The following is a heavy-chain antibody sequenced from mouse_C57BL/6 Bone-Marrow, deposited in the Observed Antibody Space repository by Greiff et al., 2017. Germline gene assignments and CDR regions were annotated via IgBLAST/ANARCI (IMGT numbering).Heavy chain of an antibody. Sequence: EVKLVEPGGDLVKPGGSLKLSCAASGFTFSSYGMSWVRQTPDKSLEWVATISSCGSYTYYPDSVKGRFTISRDNAKNTLYLQMSSLKSEDTSMYYCARRGCKDFDYWGQGTTLTVSS. CDR1: GFTFSSYG. J-gene: IGHJ2*01. CDR2: ISSCGSYT. D-gene: IGHD1-3*01. CDR3: ARRGCKDFDY. V-gene: IGHV5-6*02.